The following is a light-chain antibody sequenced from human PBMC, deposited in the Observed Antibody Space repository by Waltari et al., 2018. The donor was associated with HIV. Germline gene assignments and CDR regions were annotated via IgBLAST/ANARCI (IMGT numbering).Light chain of an antibody. Sequence: QSVLTQPPSVSGAPGQRVTIPCTGSRSNIGAGYEVHWYQQLPGTAPKLLIYGNGNRPSGVPDRFSGSKSGTSASLAITGLQAEDEADYYCQSYDSTGVFGGGTKLTVL. J-gene: IGLJ3*02. V-gene: IGLV1-40*01. CDR3: QSYDSTGV. CDR1: RSNIGAGYE. CDR2: GNG.